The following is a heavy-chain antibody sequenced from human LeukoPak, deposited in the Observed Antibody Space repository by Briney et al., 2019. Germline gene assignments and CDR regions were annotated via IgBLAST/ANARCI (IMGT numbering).Heavy chain of an antibody. CDR2: INHSGST. D-gene: IGHD1-26*01. Sequence: PSETLSLTCAVYGGSFSGYYWSWIRQPPGKGLEWIGEINHSGSTNYNPSLKSRVTISVDTSKNQFSLKLSSVTAADTAVYYCARDLLYSGSYPDAFDIWGQGTMVTVSS. CDR3: ARDLLYSGSYPDAFDI. CDR1: GGSFSGYY. J-gene: IGHJ3*02. V-gene: IGHV4-34*01.